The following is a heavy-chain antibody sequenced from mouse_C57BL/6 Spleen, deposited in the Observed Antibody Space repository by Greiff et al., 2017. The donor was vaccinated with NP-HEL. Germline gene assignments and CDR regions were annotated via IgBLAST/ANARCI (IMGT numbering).Heavy chain of an antibody. J-gene: IGHJ4*01. V-gene: IGHV1-85*01. CDR2: IYPRDGST. CDR3: ARVGIYYDYDGYAMDY. Sequence: VQLQQSGPELVKPGASVKLSCKASGYTFTSYDINWVKQRPGQGLEWIGWIYPRDGSTKYNEKFKGKATLTVDTSSSTAYMELHSLTSEDSAVYFCARVGIYYDYDGYAMDYWGQGTSVTVSS. D-gene: IGHD2-4*01. CDR1: GYTFTSYD.